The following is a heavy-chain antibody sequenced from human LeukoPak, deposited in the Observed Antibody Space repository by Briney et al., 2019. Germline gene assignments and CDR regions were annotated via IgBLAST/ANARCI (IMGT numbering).Heavy chain of an antibody. CDR3: ARLYSSSLGRVFDY. J-gene: IGHJ4*02. D-gene: IGHD4-11*01. CDR2: ISDSGSA. CDR1: GGSISNYY. V-gene: IGHV4-59*01. Sequence: SETLSLTCTVSGGSISNYYWTWIRQPPGKGLEWVGHISDSGSANYNPSLKSRVTISGDTSKNQVSLNLGSVTAADTAVYYCARLYSSSLGRVFDYWGQGTLVTVSS.